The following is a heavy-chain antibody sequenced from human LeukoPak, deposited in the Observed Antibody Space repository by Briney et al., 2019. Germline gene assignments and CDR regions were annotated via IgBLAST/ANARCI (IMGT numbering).Heavy chain of an antibody. Sequence: GGSLRLSCVGSGFIFSGYWMSWVRQAPGKGLEWVANIKQDGSEKYYADSVRGRFNISRENTKNSLSLQMNSLTVDDTAVYYCVSWGAWSSFDYWGQGTPVTVST. CDR3: VSWGAWSSFDY. V-gene: IGHV3-7*03. D-gene: IGHD7-27*01. CDR2: IKQDGSEK. J-gene: IGHJ4*02. CDR1: GFIFSGYW.